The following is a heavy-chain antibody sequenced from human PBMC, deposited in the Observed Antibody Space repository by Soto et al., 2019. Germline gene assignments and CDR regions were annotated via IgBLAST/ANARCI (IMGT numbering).Heavy chain of an antibody. Sequence: SVKVSCKASGGTFNSFSIDWVRQAPGQGLEWMGGIIPMSGRPNYAQRFQGRVTFSADKSTNTVYMEVNSLTYEDTAVYYCTRRGRQSANWFDPWGQGTLVTVSS. CDR1: GGTFNSFS. CDR2: IIPMSGRP. CDR3: TRRGRQSANWFDP. V-gene: IGHV1-69*06. J-gene: IGHJ5*02.